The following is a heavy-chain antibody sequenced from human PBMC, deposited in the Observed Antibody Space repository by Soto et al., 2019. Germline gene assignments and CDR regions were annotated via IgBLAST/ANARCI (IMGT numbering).Heavy chain of an antibody. CDR2: INHSGST. CDR3: ARAHDFWSGYYGHYYYYGMDV. D-gene: IGHD3-3*01. V-gene: IGHV4-34*01. CDR1: Y. Sequence: YGSWIRQPPGKGLEWIGEINHSGSTNYNPSLKSRVTISVDTSKNQFSLKLSSVTAADTAVYYCARAHDFWSGYYGHYYYYGMDVWGQGTTVTVSS. J-gene: IGHJ6*02.